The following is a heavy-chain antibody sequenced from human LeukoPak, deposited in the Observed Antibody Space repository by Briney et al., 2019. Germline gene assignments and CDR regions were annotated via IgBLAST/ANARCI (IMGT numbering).Heavy chain of an antibody. J-gene: IGHJ5*02. CDR1: GFTFSSYE. V-gene: IGHV3-48*03. CDR3: ARGSRPYSSGCSLAS. CDR2: ISSSGSTI. D-gene: IGHD6-19*01. Sequence: GGSLRLSCAASGFTFSSYEMNWVRQAPGKGLEWVSYISSSGSTIYYADSVKGRFTISRDNAKNSLYLQMNSLRAEDTAVYYCARGSRPYSSGCSLASWGQGTLVTVSS.